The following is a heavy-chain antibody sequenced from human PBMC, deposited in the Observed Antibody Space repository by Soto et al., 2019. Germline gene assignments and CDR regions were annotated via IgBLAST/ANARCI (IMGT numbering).Heavy chain of an antibody. CDR3: VSQRTSVLTQAYFDY. Sequence: PTGTLSLTCTVSGGSVSNSKYYWGWIRQCPGKGLEWIGSVYYRGRSYSKSSVKSRVTISVVPSKNQFSLNLNSVTASDTAVYFCVSQRTSVLTQAYFDYGGPGGLVPVSS. CDR1: GGSVSNSKYY. D-gene: IGHD2-8*01. CDR2: VYYRGRS. V-gene: IGHV4-39*01. J-gene: IGHJ4*01.